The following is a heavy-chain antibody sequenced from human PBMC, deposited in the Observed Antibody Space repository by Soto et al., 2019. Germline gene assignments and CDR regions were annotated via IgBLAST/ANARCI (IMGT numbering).Heavy chain of an antibody. CDR2: IYSGGST. CDR3: AREPHPGYFDY. J-gene: IGHJ4*02. Sequence: LRLSCAASGFTVSSNYMSWVRQAPGKGLEWVSVIYSGGSTYYADSVKGRFTISRDNSKNTLYLQMNSLRAEDTAVYYCAREPHPGYFDYWGQGTLVTVSS. CDR1: GFTVSSNY. V-gene: IGHV3-53*01.